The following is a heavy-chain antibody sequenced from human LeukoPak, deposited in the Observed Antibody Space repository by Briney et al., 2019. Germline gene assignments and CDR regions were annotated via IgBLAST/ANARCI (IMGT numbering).Heavy chain of an antibody. CDR2: IKSKADGETT. D-gene: IGHD3-10*01. J-gene: IGHJ4*02. CDR1: GFTFTHAW. CDR3: TTDLGITMIRGVIVS. V-gene: IGHV3-15*01. Sequence: GGSLRLSCAASGFTFTHAWMTWVRQAPGKGLGWVGRIKSKADGETTDYAAPVKGRFFMSRDDSKATLYLQMNYLETEDTAVYYCTTDLGITMIRGVIVSWGQGTLVTVSS.